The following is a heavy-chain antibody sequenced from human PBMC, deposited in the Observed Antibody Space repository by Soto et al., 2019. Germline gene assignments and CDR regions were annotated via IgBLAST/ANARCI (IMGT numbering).Heavy chain of an antibody. Sequence: QVQLVESGGGVVQPGRSLRLSCAASGFTFSSYAMHWVRQAPGKGLEWVAVISYDGSNKYYADSVKGRFTISRDNSKNTLYLQMNSLRAEDTAVDYCARDLGVAATGYFDYWGQGTLVTVSS. CDR1: GFTFSSYA. D-gene: IGHD2-15*01. J-gene: IGHJ4*02. CDR2: ISYDGSNK. V-gene: IGHV3-30-3*01. CDR3: ARDLGVAATGYFDY.